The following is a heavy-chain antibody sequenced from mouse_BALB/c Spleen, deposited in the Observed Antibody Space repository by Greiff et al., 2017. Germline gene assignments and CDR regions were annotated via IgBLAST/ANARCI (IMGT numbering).Heavy chain of an antibody. J-gene: IGHJ4*01. CDR1: GYSFTGYF. CDR3: ARGGAYGSSHYYAMDY. V-gene: IGHV1-20*02. CDR2: INPYNGDT. Sequence: VQLQQSGPELVKPGASVKISCKASGYSFTGYFMNWVMQSHGKSLEWIGRINPYNGDTFYNQKFKGKATLTVDKSSSTAHMELRSLASEDSAVYYCARGGAYGSSHYYAMDYWGQGTSVTVSS. D-gene: IGHD1-1*01.